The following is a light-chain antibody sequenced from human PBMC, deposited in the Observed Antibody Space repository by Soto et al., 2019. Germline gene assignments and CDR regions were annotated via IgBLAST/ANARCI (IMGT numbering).Light chain of an antibody. Sequence: DIQMTQSPSTLSASVGDRVTITCRASQSINTWLAWFQQKPGKAPNLLIYKASSLESGVPSRFSGSGSGTEFTLTISTLQSDDFATYYCQQYSSSPLTFGGGTKVEIK. CDR1: QSINTW. CDR2: KAS. V-gene: IGKV1-5*03. CDR3: QQYSSSPLT. J-gene: IGKJ4*01.